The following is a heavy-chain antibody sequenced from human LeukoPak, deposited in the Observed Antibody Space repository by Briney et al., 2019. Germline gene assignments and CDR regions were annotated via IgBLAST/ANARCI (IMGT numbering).Heavy chain of an antibody. CDR3: ARGPRDYNSIAFDI. D-gene: IGHD2/OR15-2a*01. CDR2: IYYSGST. V-gene: IGHV4-59*12. Sequence: SETLSLTCTVSGGSISSYYWSWIRQPPGKGLEWIVYIYYSGSTNYNPSLKSRVTISVDTSTNQFSLKLSSVTAADTAVYYCARGPRDYNSIAFDIWGQGTMVTVSS. J-gene: IGHJ3*02. CDR1: GGSISSYY.